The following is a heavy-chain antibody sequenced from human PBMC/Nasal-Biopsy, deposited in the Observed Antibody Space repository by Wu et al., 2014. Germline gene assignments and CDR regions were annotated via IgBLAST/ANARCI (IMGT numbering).Heavy chain of an antibody. D-gene: IGHD2-15*01. V-gene: IGHV4-59*08. CDR3: ARLSSGDSWGYYHFGMDV. J-gene: IGHJ6*02. Sequence: TLSLTCTVSGGSISSYYCTWIRQSPGKGLEWIGDIYYGGNTAYNINYSGNTNYNPSLKSRVTISVDTSKNQFSLKLSSVTAADTAVYYCARLSSGDSWGYYHFGMDVWGQGTTVTVSS. CDR2: IYYGGNTAYNINYSGNT. CDR1: GGSISSYY.